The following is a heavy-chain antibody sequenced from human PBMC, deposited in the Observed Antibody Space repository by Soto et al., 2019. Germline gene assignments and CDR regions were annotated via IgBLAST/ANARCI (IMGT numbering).Heavy chain of an antibody. CDR1: GFTFSSYW. J-gene: IGHJ6*02. Sequence: EVQLVESGGGLVQPGGSLRLSCAASGFTFSSYWMSWVRQAPGKGLEWVANIKQDGSEKYYVDSVKGRFTISRDNAKNSLYLQMNSLRAEDTAVYYCVRPPLYDFWSGYQGYGMDVWGQGTTVTVSS. CDR2: IKQDGSEK. CDR3: VRPPLYDFWSGYQGYGMDV. V-gene: IGHV3-7*03. D-gene: IGHD3-3*01.